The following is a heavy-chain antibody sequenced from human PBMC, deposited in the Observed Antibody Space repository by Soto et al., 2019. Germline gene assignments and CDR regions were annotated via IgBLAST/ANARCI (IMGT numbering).Heavy chain of an antibody. D-gene: IGHD1-1*01. CDR2: ISAHNGNT. J-gene: IGHJ4*02. CDR1: GYGFTTYG. Sequence: QIHLVQSGAEVKKPGASVKVSCKGSGYGFTTYGITWVRQAPGQGLEWMAWISAHNGNTNYAQKLQGRVTVTRDTSTSTAYIELRSLRSDDTAVYYCARGRYGYYWGQGALVTFSS. V-gene: IGHV1-18*01. CDR3: ARGRYGYY.